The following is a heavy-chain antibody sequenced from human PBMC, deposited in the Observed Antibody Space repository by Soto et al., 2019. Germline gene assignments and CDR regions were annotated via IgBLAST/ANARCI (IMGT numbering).Heavy chain of an antibody. CDR3: AKGRPSGGAVAGEYH. CDR2: ISGSGSAI. D-gene: IGHD6-19*01. Sequence: EAHLLESGGGLVQPGGSLRLSCEASGFTFSNYAMSWVRQAPGKGLEWVSSISGSGSAISYADSVKGRFTISRDNSKNTLYLQVNSLRAEDTAVYYCAKGRPSGGAVAGEYHWGQGTLVTVSS. J-gene: IGHJ4*02. CDR1: GFTFSNYA. V-gene: IGHV3-23*01.